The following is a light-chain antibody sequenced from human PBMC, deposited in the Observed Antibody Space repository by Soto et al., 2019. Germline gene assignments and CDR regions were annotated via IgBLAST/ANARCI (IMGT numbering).Light chain of an antibody. J-gene: IGKJ3*01. CDR2: DAS. Sequence: DIPMTQSPSTLSASVGDRVTITCRASQSISRSLAWYQQKPGKAPSLLIYDASSLEGGVPSRFSGSGFGTEFTLTITNLLPADFATYYCQQYSDFLISFGPGTTVDFK. CDR3: QQYSDFLIS. CDR1: QSISRS. V-gene: IGKV1-5*01.